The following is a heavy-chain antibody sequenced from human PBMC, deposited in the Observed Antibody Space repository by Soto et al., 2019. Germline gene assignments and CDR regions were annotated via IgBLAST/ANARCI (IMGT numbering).Heavy chain of an antibody. V-gene: IGHV4-39*07. CDR3: ARSPDSSGYYPRRYYYGMDV. CDR1: GGSISETGYY. Sequence: SETLSLTCTVSGGSISETGYYWGWIRQPPGKGLEWIGNIYYSGSTDYNPSLKSRVTISVDTSKNQFSLKLSSVTAADTAVYYCARSPDSSGYYPRRYYYGMDVWGQGTTVTVSS. CDR2: IYYSGST. J-gene: IGHJ6*02. D-gene: IGHD3-22*01.